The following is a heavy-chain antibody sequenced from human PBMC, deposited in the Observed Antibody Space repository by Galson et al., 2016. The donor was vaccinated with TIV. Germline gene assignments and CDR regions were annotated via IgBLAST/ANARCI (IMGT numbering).Heavy chain of an antibody. CDR3: ARASFRGFDH. CDR2: IAGGGSVV. V-gene: IGHV3-48*04. Sequence: SLRLSCAASEFTFNFFSMTWVRQAPGKGLEWVSYIAGGGSVVDYADSVKGRFTISRDNTKNSVSLQMNSLRVEDTAVYYCARASFRGFDHWGHGTLVAVSS. J-gene: IGHJ4*01. CDR1: EFTFNFFS. D-gene: IGHD2/OR15-2a*01.